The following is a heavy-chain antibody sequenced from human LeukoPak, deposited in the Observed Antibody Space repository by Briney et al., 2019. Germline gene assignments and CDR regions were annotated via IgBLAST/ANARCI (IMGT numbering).Heavy chain of an antibody. J-gene: IGHJ4*02. CDR1: GFTLRSYV. Sequence: PGRSLRLSCVASGFTLRSYVMNWVRQTPGKGLEWVSSISGSGDSTFYADSVKGRFSISRDNSKNTLYLQVNGLRTEDTAVYYCAKDRLLNCRGDCYIFDYWGQGTVVTVSS. D-gene: IGHD2-21*02. V-gene: IGHV3-23*01. CDR2: ISGSGDST. CDR3: AKDRLLNCRGDCYIFDY.